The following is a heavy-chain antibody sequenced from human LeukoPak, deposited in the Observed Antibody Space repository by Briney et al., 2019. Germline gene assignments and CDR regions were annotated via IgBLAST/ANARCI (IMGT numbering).Heavy chain of an antibody. V-gene: IGHV3-23*01. CDR2: ISDGGST. Sequence: GGSLRLSCAASGITFSRSAMHWVRQAPGKGLEWVSGISDGGSTYHADSVKGRFSISRDNSKNTLYLQMNSLRAEDTAIYYCAKDRGTTAWSDAFDVWGQGTAVTVSS. CDR1: GITFSRSA. J-gene: IGHJ3*01. D-gene: IGHD1-14*01. CDR3: AKDRGTTAWSDAFDV.